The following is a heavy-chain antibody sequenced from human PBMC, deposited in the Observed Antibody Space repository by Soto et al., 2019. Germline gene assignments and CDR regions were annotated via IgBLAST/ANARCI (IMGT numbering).Heavy chain of an antibody. V-gene: IGHV1-18*01. J-gene: IGHJ4*02. CDR1: GYTFTSYG. D-gene: IGHD3-22*01. CDR3: APRYYYDSSGPGPPDY. Sequence: ASVKVSCKASGYTFTSYGISWVRQAPGQGLEWMGWISAYNGNTNYAQKLQGRVTMTTDTSTSTAYMELRSLRSDDTAVYYCAPRYYYDSSGPGPPDYWGQGTLVTVSS. CDR2: ISAYNGNT.